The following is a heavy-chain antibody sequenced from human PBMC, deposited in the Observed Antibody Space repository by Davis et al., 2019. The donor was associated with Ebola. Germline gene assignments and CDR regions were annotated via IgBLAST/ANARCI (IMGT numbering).Heavy chain of an antibody. D-gene: IGHD1-26*01. Sequence: SETLSLTCAVYGGSFSGYYWSWIRQPPGKGLEWIGEINHSGSTSYNPSVKSRVTMSVDTSKNQFSLKLSSVTAADTAVYYCARVSGTYPYYFDYWGQGTLVTVSS. V-gene: IGHV4-34*01. CDR3: ARVSGTYPYYFDY. J-gene: IGHJ4*02. CDR1: GGSFSGYY. CDR2: INHSGST.